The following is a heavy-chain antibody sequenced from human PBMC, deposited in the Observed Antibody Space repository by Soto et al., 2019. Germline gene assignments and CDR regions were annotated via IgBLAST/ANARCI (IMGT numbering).Heavy chain of an antibody. Sequence: SETLSLTCSVSGGSISSSGYYAGWIRQPPGKGLEWIGSMYSSGNTYYGPSLKSRVTISADRSKNHFSLKLTSVTAADTAVYYCARHLDSGGNVYFDYWGQGTLVTVSS. CDR3: ARHLDSGGNVYFDY. CDR2: MYSSGNT. J-gene: IGHJ4*02. D-gene: IGHD4-17*01. CDR1: GGSISSSGYY. V-gene: IGHV4-39*01.